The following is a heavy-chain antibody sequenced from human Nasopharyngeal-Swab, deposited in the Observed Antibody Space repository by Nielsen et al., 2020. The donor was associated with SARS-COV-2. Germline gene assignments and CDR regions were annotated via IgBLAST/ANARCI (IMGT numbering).Heavy chain of an antibody. CDR1: GGSVSSGSYY. CDR2: IYYSGST. CDR3: ARGFDY. Sequence: SETLSLTCTVSGGSVSSGSYYWSWIRQPPGKGLEWIGYIYYSGSTNYNPSLKSRVTMSVGTSKNQFSLKLSSVTAADTAVYYCARGFDYWGQGTLVTVSS. V-gene: IGHV4-61*01. J-gene: IGHJ4*02.